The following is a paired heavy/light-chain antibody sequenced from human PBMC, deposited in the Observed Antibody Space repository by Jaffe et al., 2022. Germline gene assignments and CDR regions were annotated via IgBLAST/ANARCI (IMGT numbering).Heavy chain of an antibody. CDR1: GFNFSSSE. V-gene: IGHV3-48*03. J-gene: IGHJ4*02. Sequence: EVQLVESGGGLVQPGGSLKLSCAASGFNFSSSEMNWVRQAPGKGLEWVSHISSSGYTKYYADSVKGRFTISRDNAKNSLYLQMNSLRAEDTAVYYCARDLITIFRPNYFDYWGQGTLVTVSS. CDR2: ISSSGYTK. CDR3: ARDLITIFRPNYFDY. D-gene: IGHD3-9*01.
Light chain of an antibody. V-gene: IGKV3-11*01. CDR3: QQRSNWPQLT. J-gene: IGKJ4*01. CDR2: DAS. CDR1: QSVSSY. Sequence: ETVLTQSPATLSLSPGERATLSCRASQSVSSYLAWYQQKPGQAPRLLIYDASNRAAGIPARFSGSGSGTDFTLTISSLEPEDFAVYYCQQRSNWPQLTFGGGTKVEIK.